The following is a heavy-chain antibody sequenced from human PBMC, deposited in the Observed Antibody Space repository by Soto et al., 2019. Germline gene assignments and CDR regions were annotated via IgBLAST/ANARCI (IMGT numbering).Heavy chain of an antibody. Sequence: EVQLVESGGGLVQPGGSLRLSCAASGFTFSSYSMNWVRQAPGKGLEWVSYISSSSSTIYYADSVKGRFTISRDNAKHSLYLQMNSLGDGDTAVYYCARGIGGSVDYWGQGTLVTVSS. J-gene: IGHJ4*02. CDR2: ISSSSSTI. V-gene: IGHV3-48*02. CDR3: ARGIGGSVDY. CDR1: GFTFSSYS. D-gene: IGHD3-16*01.